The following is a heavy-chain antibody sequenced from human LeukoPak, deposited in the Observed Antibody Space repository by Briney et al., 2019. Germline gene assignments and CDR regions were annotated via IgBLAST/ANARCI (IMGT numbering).Heavy chain of an antibody. CDR2: IYYSGST. J-gene: IGHJ6*03. V-gene: IGHV4-59*01. CDR3: ARDSLAIVGATKDYYYYYMDV. CDR1: GGSLSSYY. D-gene: IGHD1-26*01. Sequence: SETLSLTCTVSGGSLSSYYWSWTRQPPGKGLQWIGYIYYSGSTNYNPSLKSRVTISVDTSKNQFSLKLSSVTAADTAVYYCARDSLAIVGATKDYYYYYMDVWGKGTTVTVSS.